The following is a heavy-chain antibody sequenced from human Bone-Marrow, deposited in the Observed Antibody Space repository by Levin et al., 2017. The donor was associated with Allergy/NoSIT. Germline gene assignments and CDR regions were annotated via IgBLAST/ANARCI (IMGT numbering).Heavy chain of an antibody. V-gene: IGHV3-43D*03. CDR2: VSWDGGST. Sequence: GGSLRLSCVASGFTFDDYAMHWVRQPPGKGLEWVSLVSWDGGSTYYADSVKGRFRISRDNSKNSLYLDMNSLRPEDTALYYCAKAMEASSLFDSWGQGTLVTVSS. D-gene: IGHD6-6*01. CDR3: AKAMEASSLFDS. J-gene: IGHJ4*02. CDR1: GFTFDDYA.